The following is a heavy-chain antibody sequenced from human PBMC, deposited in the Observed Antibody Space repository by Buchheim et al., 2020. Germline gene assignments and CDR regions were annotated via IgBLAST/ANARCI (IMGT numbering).Heavy chain of an antibody. V-gene: IGHV4-34*01. Sequence: QVQLQQWGAGLLKPSETLSLTCAVYGGSFSGYAWSWIRQPPGTWLEWIGEINHSGSTNYNPSLNSRVTISVDTSKNQFSLKLSSVTAADTAVYYCARGGRRGFRKGMDVWGQGTT. CDR3: ARGGRRGFRKGMDV. D-gene: IGHD1-14*01. CDR1: GGSFSGYA. CDR2: INHSGST. J-gene: IGHJ6*02.